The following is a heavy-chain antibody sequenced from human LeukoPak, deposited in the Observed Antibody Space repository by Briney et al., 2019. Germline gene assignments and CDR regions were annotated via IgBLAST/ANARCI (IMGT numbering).Heavy chain of an antibody. V-gene: IGHV4-34*01. Sequence: PSETLSLTCAVYGGSFSGYYWSRIRQPPGKGLEWIGEINHSGSTNYNPSLKSRVTISVDTSKNQFSLKLSSVTAADTAVYYCARLSSSYYDILTGYYGYYYYYGMDVWGQGTTVTVSS. CDR1: GGSFSGYY. CDR2: INHSGST. D-gene: IGHD3-9*01. J-gene: IGHJ6*02. CDR3: ARLSSSYYDILTGYYGYYYYYGMDV.